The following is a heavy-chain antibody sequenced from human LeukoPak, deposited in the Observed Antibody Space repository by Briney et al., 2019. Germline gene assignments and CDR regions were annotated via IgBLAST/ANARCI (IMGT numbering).Heavy chain of an antibody. CDR2: INPSGGST. Sequence: ASVKVSCKASGYTFTSYYMHWVRQAPRQGLEWMGIINPSGGSTSYAQKFQGRVTMTRDTSTSTVYMELSSLRSEDTAVYYCARDPHRGGSGSYYIVGDNWFDPWGQGTLVTVSS. CDR1: GYTFTSYY. CDR3: ARDPHRGGSGSYYIVGDNWFDP. J-gene: IGHJ5*02. V-gene: IGHV1-46*01. D-gene: IGHD3-10*01.